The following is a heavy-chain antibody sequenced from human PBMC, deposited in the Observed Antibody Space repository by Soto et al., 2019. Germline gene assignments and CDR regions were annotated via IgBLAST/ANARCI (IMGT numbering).Heavy chain of an antibody. CDR1: GYSFTSYW. D-gene: IGHD3-10*01. CDR3: ASKGIAGSYYYGMDV. V-gene: IGHV5-51*01. Sequence: PGESLKISCKGSGYSFTSYWIGWVRQMPGKGLEWMGIIYPGDSDTRYSPSFQGQVTISADKSISTAYLQWSSLKASDTAMYYCASKGIAGSYYYGMDVWGQGTTVTVSS. CDR2: IYPGDSDT. J-gene: IGHJ6*02.